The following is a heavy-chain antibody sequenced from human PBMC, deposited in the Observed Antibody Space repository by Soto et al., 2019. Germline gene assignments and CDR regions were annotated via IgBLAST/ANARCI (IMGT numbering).Heavy chain of an antibody. J-gene: IGHJ4*01. D-gene: IGHD2-2*03. Sequence: ACSPRLSWAACRDRFGSYAMSWVRTAPGKGLDWVSAISGSGGNTYYADSVKGRFTISRDNSKNTLYLQMNSLRAEDTAVYYCARGPLGFIDFWGHGTLVT. CDR2: ISGSGGNT. CDR3: ARGPLGFIDF. V-gene: IGHV3-23*01. CDR1: RDRFGSYA.